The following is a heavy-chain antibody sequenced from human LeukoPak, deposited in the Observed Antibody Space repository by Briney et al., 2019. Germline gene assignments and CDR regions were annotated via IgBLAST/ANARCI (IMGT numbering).Heavy chain of an antibody. CDR1: GGSISSYY. CDR2: IYTSGST. Sequence: PSETLSLTCTVSGGSISSYYWSWIRQPAGKGLERIGRIYTSGSTNYNPSLKSRVTMSVDTSKNQFSLKLSSVTAADTAVYYCARNGWDYYYYGVDVWGQGTTVTVSS. V-gene: IGHV4-4*07. D-gene: IGHD6-19*01. CDR3: ARNGWDYYYYGVDV. J-gene: IGHJ6*02.